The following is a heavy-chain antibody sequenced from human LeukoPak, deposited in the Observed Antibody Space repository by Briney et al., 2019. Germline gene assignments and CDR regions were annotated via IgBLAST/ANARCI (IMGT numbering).Heavy chain of an antibody. D-gene: IGHD1-26*01. CDR3: AREPPPSYSGGREYYFDY. J-gene: IGHJ4*02. V-gene: IGHV1-46*01. CDR2: INPSGGST. Sequence: ASVKVSCKASGYTFTSYYIHLVRQAPGQGLEWMGIINPSGGSTSYAQKFRDRLTMTRDTSTSTLYMGLSSLRSEDTAVYYCAREPPPSYSGGREYYFDYWGQGTLVTVSS. CDR1: GYTFTSYY.